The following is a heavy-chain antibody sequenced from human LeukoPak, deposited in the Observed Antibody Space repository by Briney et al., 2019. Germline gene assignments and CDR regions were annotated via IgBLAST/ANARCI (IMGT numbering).Heavy chain of an antibody. CDR3: AKGGATVIDY. CDR1: GFTFSNYW. Sequence: GGSLGPSCAASGFTFSNYWMHWVRQAPGKVLVWVSRINSDGSSTTSADSVKGRFTISRDNAKNTLYLQMNSLRAEDTAVYYCAKGGATVIDYWGQGTLVTVSS. V-gene: IGHV3-74*01. D-gene: IGHD4-17*01. J-gene: IGHJ4*02. CDR2: INSDGSST.